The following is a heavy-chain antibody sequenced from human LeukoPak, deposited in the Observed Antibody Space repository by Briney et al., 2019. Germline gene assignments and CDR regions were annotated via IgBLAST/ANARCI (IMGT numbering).Heavy chain of an antibody. D-gene: IGHD4-17*01. J-gene: IGHJ4*02. CDR2: IYYSGST. CDR3: ARGDWTTVTTRYFDY. Sequence: SETLSLTCTVSGGSISSGGYYWSWIRQHPGKGLEWIGYIYYSGSTYYNPSLKSRVTISVDTSKNQFSLKLSSVTAADTAVYYCARGDWTTVTTRYFDYWGQGTLVTVSS. CDR1: GGSISSGGYY. V-gene: IGHV4-31*03.